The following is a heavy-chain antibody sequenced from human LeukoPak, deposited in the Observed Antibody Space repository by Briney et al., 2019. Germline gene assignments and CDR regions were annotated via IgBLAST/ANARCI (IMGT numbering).Heavy chain of an antibody. D-gene: IGHD3-9*01. CDR1: GGSISSYY. Sequence: KPSETLSLTCTVSGGSISSYYWSWLRQPAGNGLEWIGRIYTSGNTNYNPSLKSRVTMSVDTSKNQFSLKLSSVTAADTAVYYCARGHYDILTGSPPHFDYWGQGTLVTVSS. V-gene: IGHV4-4*07. CDR3: ARGHYDILTGSPPHFDY. J-gene: IGHJ4*02. CDR2: IYTSGNT.